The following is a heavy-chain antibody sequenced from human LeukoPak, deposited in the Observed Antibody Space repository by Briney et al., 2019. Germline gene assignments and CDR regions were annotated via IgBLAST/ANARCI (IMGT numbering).Heavy chain of an antibody. CDR1: GFTFSSFA. V-gene: IGHV3-23*01. CDR2: ISGSGADT. D-gene: IGHD3-3*01. CDR3: AKLSSYYDFWSGYYS. Sequence: GGSLRLSCAASGFTFSSFAMTWVRQAPGKGLEWVSAISGSGADTYYAASVKGRFTISRDNSKNTLYLQMTSLRGEDTAVYYCAKLSSYYDFWSGYYSWGQGTLVTVSS. J-gene: IGHJ4*02.